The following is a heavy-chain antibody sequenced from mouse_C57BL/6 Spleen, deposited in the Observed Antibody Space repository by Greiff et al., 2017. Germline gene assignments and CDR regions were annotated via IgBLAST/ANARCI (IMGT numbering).Heavy chain of an antibody. CDR1: GYTFTDYG. CDR2: INRRSGTT. J-gene: IGHJ2*01. V-gene: IGHV1-81*01. D-gene: IGHD4-1*01. Sequence: VQLQQSGAELARPGASVKLSCKASGYTFTDYGMSWVNQSPGQGLEWIGEINRRSGTTYYNEKFKGRATLTADKTSSTTYMELRSLTSEDSAVYFGRKNGDEEKYYDYRGKGTTVTVSS. CDR3: RKNGDEEKYYDY.